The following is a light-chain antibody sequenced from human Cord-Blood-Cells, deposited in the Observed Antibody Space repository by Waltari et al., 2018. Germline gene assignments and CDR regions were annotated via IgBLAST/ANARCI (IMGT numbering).Light chain of an antibody. CDR2: DVS. J-gene: IGLJ1*01. V-gene: IGLV2-14*01. CDR1: SRDVGGFNI. CDR3: SSYTSSSTYV. Sequence: QSALTQPASVSGSPGQSYTISGPGTSRDVGGFNIVPWYQQHPGKAPKLMIYDVSNRPSGVSNRFSGSKSGNTASLTISGLQAEDEADYYCSSYTSSSTYVFGTGTKVTVL.